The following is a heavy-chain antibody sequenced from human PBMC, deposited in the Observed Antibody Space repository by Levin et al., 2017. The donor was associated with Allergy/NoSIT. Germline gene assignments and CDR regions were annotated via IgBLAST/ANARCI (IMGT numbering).Heavy chain of an antibody. CDR3: ERRGWLAAPNTFDY. V-gene: IGHV3-74*03. CDR2: MNADGSVT. J-gene: IGHJ4*02. CDR1: GFTFRSYW. Sequence: GGSLRLSCAASGFTFRSYWMFWVRQAPGKGLVWVSHMNADGSVTKYADSVKGRFTISRDNATNSLYLQMNNLRAEDTAVYYCERRGWLAAPNTFDYWGQGSLVTVSS. D-gene: IGHD6-13*01.